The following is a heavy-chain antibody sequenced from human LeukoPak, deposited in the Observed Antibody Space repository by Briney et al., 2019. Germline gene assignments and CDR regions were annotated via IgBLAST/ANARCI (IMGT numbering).Heavy chain of an antibody. J-gene: IGHJ6*02. Sequence: PSETLSLTCGVYGGSFSGYYWMWIRRPPGKGLEWIGEINHSGSTNYNLSLKSRVTISVDTSKNPCSLTLSSVTAADTAVYYCASGSSRITIFGVVQPAGGIDVWGQGTTVTVSS. CDR1: GGSFSGYY. V-gene: IGHV4-34*01. CDR2: INHSGST. D-gene: IGHD3-3*01. CDR3: ASGSSRITIFGVVQPAGGIDV.